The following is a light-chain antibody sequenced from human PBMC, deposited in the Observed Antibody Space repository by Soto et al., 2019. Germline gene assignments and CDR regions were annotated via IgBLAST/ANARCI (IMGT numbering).Light chain of an antibody. V-gene: IGLV7-46*01. CDR1: TGAVTSGHH. CDR2: DTS. CDR3: LLTYSGPWV. Sequence: QAVVTQEPSLTVSPGGTVTLTCVSSTGAVTSGHHPYWVQQKPGQAPRTLIYDTSKKDSCTPARFSGSLLGGKAALTLSGAQPEDEADYYCLLTYSGPWVFGGGTKLTVL. J-gene: IGLJ3*02.